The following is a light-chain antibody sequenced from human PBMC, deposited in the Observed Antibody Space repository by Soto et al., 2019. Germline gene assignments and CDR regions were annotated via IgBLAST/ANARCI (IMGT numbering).Light chain of an antibody. CDR1: SSDVGGYNY. J-gene: IGLJ1*01. Sequence: QSVLTQPASVSGSPGQSITISCTGTSSDVGGYNYVSWYQQHPGKAPKLMIYDVSNRPSGVSNRFSGSKPGNTASLTISGLQAEDEADYYCSSYTSSSTLFGTGTKVTV. CDR3: SSYTSSSTL. V-gene: IGLV2-14*01. CDR2: DVS.